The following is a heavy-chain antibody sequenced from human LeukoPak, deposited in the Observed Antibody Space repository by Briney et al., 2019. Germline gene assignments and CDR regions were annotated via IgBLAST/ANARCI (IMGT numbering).Heavy chain of an antibody. V-gene: IGHV3-23*01. CDR2: ISVSGGST. D-gene: IGHD6-19*01. Sequence: PGGSLRLSCAASGFTFSGYVMSWVRQAPGKGLEWVSSISVSGGSTYYADSVKGRFTISRDNSKNTLYLQVNSLRAEDTAVYYCAKDRRPGIAVAGTGWYFDLWGRGTLVTVSS. CDR1: GFTFSGYV. J-gene: IGHJ2*01. CDR3: AKDRRPGIAVAGTGWYFDL.